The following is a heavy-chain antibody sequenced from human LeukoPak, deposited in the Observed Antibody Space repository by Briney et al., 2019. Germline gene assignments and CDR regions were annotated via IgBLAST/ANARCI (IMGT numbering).Heavy chain of an antibody. V-gene: IGHV1-69*06. D-gene: IGHD3-9*01. CDR3: ARAAGRYFDWFWDAFDI. J-gene: IGHJ3*02. CDR1: GGTFSSYA. CDR2: IIPIFGTA. Sequence: SVKVSCKASGGTFSSYAISWVRQAPGQGLEWMGGIIPIFGTANYAQKFQGRVTITADKSTSTAYMELSSLSSDDTAVYYCARAAGRYFDWFWDAFDIWGQGTMVTVSS.